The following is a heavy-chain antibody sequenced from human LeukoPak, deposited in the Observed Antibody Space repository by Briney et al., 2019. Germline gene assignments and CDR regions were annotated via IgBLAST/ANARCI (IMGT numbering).Heavy chain of an antibody. J-gene: IGHJ4*02. CDR3: VTSWCRQQRDY. V-gene: IGHV3-7*01. CDR2: INPDGSDK. CDR1: GFGFSDYW. D-gene: IGHD2-8*01. Sequence: GGSLRLSCVASGFGFSDYWMSWVRQAPGKGLEWVADINPDGSDKTYVDSVKGRLTISGDNAKQSMYLQMDSLTAEDTAVYYCVTSWCRQQRDYWGQGTLVTVSS.